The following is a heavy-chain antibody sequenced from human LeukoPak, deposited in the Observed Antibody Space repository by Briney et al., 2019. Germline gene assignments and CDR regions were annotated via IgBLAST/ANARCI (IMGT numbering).Heavy chain of an antibody. CDR1: GGTFSSYA. V-gene: IGHV1-69*05. CDR2: IIPIFGTA. CDR3: ARDAIVVVPHQFGAFDY. Sequence: GSSVKVSCKASGGTFSSYAISWVRQAPGQGLEWMGGIIPIFGTANYAQKFQGRVTITTDESTSTAYMELSSLRSEDTAVYYCARDAIVVVPHQFGAFDYWGQGTLVTVSS. D-gene: IGHD2-2*01. J-gene: IGHJ4*02.